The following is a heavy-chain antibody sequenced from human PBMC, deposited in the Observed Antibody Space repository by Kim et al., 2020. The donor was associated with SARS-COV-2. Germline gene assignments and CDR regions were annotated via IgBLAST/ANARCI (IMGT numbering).Heavy chain of an antibody. J-gene: IGHJ4*01. D-gene: IGHD3-9*01. V-gene: IGHV3-23*01. CDR3: AIPHYDILTGYYHY. Sequence: ADSVKGRFTISRDNSKNTLYLQMNSLRAEDTAVYYCAIPHYDILTGYYHYWGQGTLVTVSS.